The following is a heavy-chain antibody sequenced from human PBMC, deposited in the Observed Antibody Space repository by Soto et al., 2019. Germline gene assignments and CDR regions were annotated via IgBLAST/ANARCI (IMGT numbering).Heavy chain of an antibody. J-gene: IGHJ4*02. CDR3: ARDQPGYSYGYGLGY. CDR2: ISSSGSHT. Sequence: GGSLRLSCAASEFTFSDYYMTWIRQAPGKGLEWVSYISSSGSHTNYADSVKGRFTISRDNAKNSLYLQMNSLRAEDTAVYYCARDQPGYSYGYGLGYWGQGTLVTSPQ. V-gene: IGHV3-11*06. D-gene: IGHD5-18*01. CDR1: EFTFSDYY.